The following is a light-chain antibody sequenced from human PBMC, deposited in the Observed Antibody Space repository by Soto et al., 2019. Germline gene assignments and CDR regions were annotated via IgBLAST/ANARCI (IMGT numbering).Light chain of an antibody. CDR1: QSVLYSSNNKNY. Sequence: DIVMTQSPDSLAVSLGERATINCKSSQSVLYSSNNKNYLAWYQQKPGQPPRLFIYWASTRGSGVPDRFSGSGSGTDFTLTISRLEPEDFAVYFCQQYGRSSWTFGPGTKVDIK. CDR2: WAS. CDR3: QQYGRSSWT. J-gene: IGKJ1*01. V-gene: IGKV4-1*01.